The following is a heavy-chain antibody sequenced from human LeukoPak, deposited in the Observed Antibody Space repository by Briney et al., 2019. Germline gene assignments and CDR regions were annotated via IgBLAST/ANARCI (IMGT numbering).Heavy chain of an antibody. J-gene: IGHJ4*02. D-gene: IGHD6-19*01. CDR3: ARGGWSFGY. V-gene: IGHV3-7*01. Sequence: GGSLRLSCAASGFTFSTYWMSWVRQAPGKGLEWVANIKQDGSEKYYVDSVKGRFTLSRDNAKNALYLQMNSLRGEDTAVYYCARGGWSFGYWGQGTLVTVSS. CDR1: GFTFSTYW. CDR2: IKQDGSEK.